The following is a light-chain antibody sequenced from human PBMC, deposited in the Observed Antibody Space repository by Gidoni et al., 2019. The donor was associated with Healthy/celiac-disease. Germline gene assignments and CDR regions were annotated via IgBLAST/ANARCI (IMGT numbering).Light chain of an antibody. V-gene: IGLV1-51*01. CDR1: SSNIGNNY. J-gene: IGLJ1*01. CDR3: GTWDSSLSAGYV. Sequence: TGPPSVSAAPGQKVTISCSGSSSNIGNNYVSWYQQLPGTAPKLLIYDNNKRPSGIPDRFSGSKSGTSATLGITGLQTGDEADYYCGTWDSSLSAGYVFGTGTKVTVL. CDR2: DNN.